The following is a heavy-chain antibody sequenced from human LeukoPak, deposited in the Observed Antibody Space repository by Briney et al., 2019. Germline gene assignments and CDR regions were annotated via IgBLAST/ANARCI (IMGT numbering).Heavy chain of an antibody. CDR3: ARSWVVAATGWFDP. J-gene: IGHJ5*02. V-gene: IGHV4-34*01. CDR1: GGSFSGYY. CDR2: INHSGST. D-gene: IGHD2-15*01. Sequence: SETLSLTCAVYGGSFSGYYWSWIRQPPGKGLEWIGEINHSGSTNYNPSLKSRVTISVDTSKNQFSLKLSSVTAADTAVYYCARSWVVAATGWFDPWGQGTLVTVSS.